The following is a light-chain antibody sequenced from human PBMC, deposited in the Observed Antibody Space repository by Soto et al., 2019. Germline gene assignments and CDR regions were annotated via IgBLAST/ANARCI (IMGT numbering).Light chain of an antibody. V-gene: IGLV3-9*01. CDR3: QVWDSNSASVI. J-gene: IGLJ2*01. CDR1: NIGSKN. CDR2: RDI. Sequence: SYELTQPLSVSVALGQTAKITCGGDNIGSKNVHWYQQKPGQAPVLVIYRDINRPSGIPERFSGPNSGNTATLAISRAQGGDEADFYCQVWDSNSASVIFGGGTKLTVL.